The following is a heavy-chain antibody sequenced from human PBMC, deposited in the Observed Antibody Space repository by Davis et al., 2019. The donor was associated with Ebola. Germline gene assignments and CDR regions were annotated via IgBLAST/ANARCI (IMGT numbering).Heavy chain of an antibody. CDR3: ARFPVLYYYYYGMDV. D-gene: IGHD6-6*01. CDR1: GGSFSGYY. V-gene: IGHV4-34*01. J-gene: IGHJ6*02. CDR2: INHSGST. Sequence: SETLSLTCAVYGGSFSGYYWRWIRQPPGKGLEWIGEINHSGSTNYNPSLKSRVTISVDTSKNQFSLKLSSVTAADTAVYYCARFPVLYYYYYGMDVWGQGTTVTVSS.